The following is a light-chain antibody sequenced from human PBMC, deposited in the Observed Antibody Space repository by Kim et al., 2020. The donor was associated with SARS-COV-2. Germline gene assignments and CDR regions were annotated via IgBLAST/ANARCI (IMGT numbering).Light chain of an antibody. CDR2: DAS. J-gene: IGKJ1*01. CDR3: QQYSNSWT. CDR1: HSVSNI. Sequence: SVAPGARAPLFCRASHSVSNILAWYQQKPGQAPMLLIYDASTRATGIPARFSGSGSGTDFTLTISSLQSEDFAVYCCQQYSNSWTFGQGTKVDIK. V-gene: IGKV3-15*01.